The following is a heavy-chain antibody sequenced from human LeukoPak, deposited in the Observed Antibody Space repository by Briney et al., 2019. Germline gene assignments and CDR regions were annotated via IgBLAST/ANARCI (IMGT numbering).Heavy chain of an antibody. CDR1: AFIFSGHW. Sequence: GGSLRLSCEGSAFIFSGHWMNWVRQTPGKGLEWVANINQDGSGKDYVDSLKGRFTISRDNTKNSLYLQMNSLRAEDTAVYYCARGYRYVVYWGQGTLVTVSS. J-gene: IGHJ4*02. CDR2: INQDGSGK. V-gene: IGHV3-7*03. CDR3: ARGYRYVVY. D-gene: IGHD6-13*01.